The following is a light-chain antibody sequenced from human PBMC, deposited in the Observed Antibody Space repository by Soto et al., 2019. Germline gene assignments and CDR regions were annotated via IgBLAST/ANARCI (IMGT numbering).Light chain of an antibody. CDR2: GAS. J-gene: IGKJ1*01. CDR1: QSVSSN. CDR3: LQYNNWPRT. V-gene: IGKV3-15*01. Sequence: EMVMTQSPATLSVSPGERATLSCRASQSVSSNLAWYQQKPGQAPSLLIYGASTRATGIPARFSGSGSGTEFTLTISSLQSEDFAVYYCLQYNNWPRTFGQGTKVEIK.